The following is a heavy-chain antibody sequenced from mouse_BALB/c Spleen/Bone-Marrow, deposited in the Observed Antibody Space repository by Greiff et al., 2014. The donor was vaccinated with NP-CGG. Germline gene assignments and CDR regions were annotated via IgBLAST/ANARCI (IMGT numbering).Heavy chain of an antibody. D-gene: IGHD2-14*01. CDR1: GSTFSDYY. J-gene: IGHJ4*01. CDR3: ARSRMRYDAMDY. CDR2: ISDGGNYS. V-gene: IGHV5-4*02. Sequence: VDLGGGLVKLGGPLKFPCAAFGSTFSDYYIYWLRQTPEKRLEWVATISDGGNYSYYPDSVKGRFTISRDNAKNNLYLQMSSLKSEDTAMYYCARSRMRYDAMDYWGQGTSVTVFS.